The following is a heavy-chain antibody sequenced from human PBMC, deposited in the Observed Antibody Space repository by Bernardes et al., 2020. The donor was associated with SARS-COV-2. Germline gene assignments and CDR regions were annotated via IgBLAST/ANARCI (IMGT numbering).Heavy chain of an antibody. CDR1: GFTFSRYC. Sequence: GGSLRLSCAASGFTFSRYCMSWIRQAPGKGLEWVANIRQDGSENYYADSVKGRFTISRDNAKNSLFLQMNRLRAEDTAVYYCARDPIAARPTVDYWGQGTLATVSS. CDR3: ARDPIAARPTVDY. D-gene: IGHD6-6*01. CDR2: IRQDGSEN. J-gene: IGHJ4*02. V-gene: IGHV3-7*03.